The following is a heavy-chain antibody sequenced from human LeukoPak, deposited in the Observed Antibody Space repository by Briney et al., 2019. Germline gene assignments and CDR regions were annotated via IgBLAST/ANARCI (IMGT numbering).Heavy chain of an antibody. CDR2: IYYSGST. J-gene: IGHJ2*01. D-gene: IGHD3-10*01. Sequence: SEXXSLTCTVSGGSISSSSYYWGWLRQPPGTGGEWIGSIYYSGSTYDNPSLKRRVTITEDTTKKQFSLKLSSVTAADTAVYYCARLSGWRNAYWYFDLWGRGTLVTVSS. CDR3: ARLSGWRNAYWYFDL. V-gene: IGHV4-39*01. CDR1: GGSISSSSYY.